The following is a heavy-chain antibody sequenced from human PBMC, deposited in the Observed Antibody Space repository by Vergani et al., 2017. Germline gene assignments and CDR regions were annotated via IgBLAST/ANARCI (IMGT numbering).Heavy chain of an antibody. V-gene: IGHV4-39*01. CDR1: GGSISSNNHY. Sequence: QLQLQESGPGLVKPSETLSLTCKVSGGSISSNNHYWGWIRQPPGKGLEWIASIYYSGRTYYKPSLKSRVTISVDTSKNQFSLKRNSVTAADTAVYYCARHSPSRPNSDYVDYFDYWGQGTLVTVSS. J-gene: IGHJ4*02. D-gene: IGHD4-11*01. CDR3: ARHSPSRPNSDYVDYFDY. CDR2: IYYSGRT.